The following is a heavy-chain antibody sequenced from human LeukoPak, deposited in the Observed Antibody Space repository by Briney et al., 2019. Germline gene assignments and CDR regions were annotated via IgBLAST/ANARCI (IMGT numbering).Heavy chain of an antibody. CDR3: ARDYSSSWYYFDY. Sequence: PSETLSLTCAVYGGSFSGYYWSWIRQPPGKGLEWIGYIDYSGSTNYNPSLKSRVTTSVDTSKNQFSLNLSSATAADTAVYYCARDYSSSWYYFDYWGQGTLVTVSS. V-gene: IGHV4-59*01. D-gene: IGHD6-13*01. CDR2: IDYSGST. J-gene: IGHJ4*02. CDR1: GGSFSGYY.